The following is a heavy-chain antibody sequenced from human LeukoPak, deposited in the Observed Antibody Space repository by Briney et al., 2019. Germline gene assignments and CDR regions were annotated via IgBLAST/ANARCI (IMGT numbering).Heavy chain of an antibody. J-gene: IGHJ4*02. CDR2: ISQNGST. V-gene: IGHV4-34*01. D-gene: IGHD3-3*01. CDR1: GGSFSDYY. CDR3: ARCSEALHDVLSGYSYHFDN. Sequence: SETLSLTCAVYGGSFSDYYWSWVRQPPGKGLEWIGDISQNGSTNYNPSFKSRLTVSIDPSKTQFSLRLTSVCAADTAVYYCARCSEALHDVLSGYSYHFDNWGQGSLVTVSS.